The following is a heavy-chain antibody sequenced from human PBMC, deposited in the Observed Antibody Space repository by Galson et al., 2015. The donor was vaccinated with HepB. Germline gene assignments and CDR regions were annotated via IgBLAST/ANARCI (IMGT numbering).Heavy chain of an antibody. V-gene: IGHV3-33*01. CDR2: IWYDGSNK. J-gene: IGHJ3*02. D-gene: IGHD5-18*01. Sequence: SLRLSCAASGFTFSSYGMHWVRQAPGKGLEWVAVIWYDGSNKYYADSVRGRFTISRDNSKNTLYLQMNSLRAKDTAVYYCARGGGGYSYGNHDAFDIWGQGTMVTVSS. CDR3: ARGGGGYSYGNHDAFDI. CDR1: GFTFSSYG.